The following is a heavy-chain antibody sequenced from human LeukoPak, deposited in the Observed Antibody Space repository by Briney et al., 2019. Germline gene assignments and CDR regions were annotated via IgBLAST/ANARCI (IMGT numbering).Heavy chain of an antibody. CDR1: GFTFSSYS. J-gene: IGHJ3*02. D-gene: IGHD3-10*01. Sequence: GGSLRLSCATSGFTFSSYSMNWVRQAPGKGLEWVSCISSSSSYIYYTDSVKGRFTISRDNAKNSLTLQMNSLRAEDTAVYYCAKLVGFGENGDAFDIWGQGTMVTVSS. V-gene: IGHV3-21*01. CDR2: ISSSSSYI. CDR3: AKLVGFGENGDAFDI.